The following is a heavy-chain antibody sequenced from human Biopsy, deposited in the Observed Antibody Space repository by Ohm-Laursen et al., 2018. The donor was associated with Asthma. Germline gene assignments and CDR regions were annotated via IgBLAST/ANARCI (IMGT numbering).Heavy chain of an antibody. V-gene: IGHV1-18*01. CDR3: ARAVDYSHYYGIDV. CDR1: GYTFNSAG. CDR2: TSVYNGNT. J-gene: IGHJ6*02. D-gene: IGHD3-10*01. Sequence: ASVTVSCKTSGYTFNSAGITWVRQAPGQGIEWMGWTSVYNGNTKVAQKLQDRVTMITDTSTSTAYMELRSLRSEDTAVYFCARAVDYSHYYGIDVWGQGTTVTVS.